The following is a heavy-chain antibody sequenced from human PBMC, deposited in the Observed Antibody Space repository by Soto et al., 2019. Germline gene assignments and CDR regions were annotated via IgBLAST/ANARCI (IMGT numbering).Heavy chain of an antibody. CDR2: INHSGST. CDR1: GGSFSGYY. Sequence: ASETLSLTCAVYGGSFSGYYWSWIRQPPGKGLEWIGEINHSGSTNYNPSLKSRVTISVDTSKNQFSLKLSSVTAADTAVYYCARARNLGYWGQGTLVTV. D-gene: IGHD3-16*01. CDR3: ARARNLGY. J-gene: IGHJ4*02. V-gene: IGHV4-34*01.